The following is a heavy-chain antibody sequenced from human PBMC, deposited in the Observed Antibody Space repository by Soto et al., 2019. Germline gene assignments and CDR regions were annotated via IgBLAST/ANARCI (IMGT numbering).Heavy chain of an antibody. Sequence: KPSETLSLTCTVSGGSISSYYWSWIRQPPGKGLEWIGYIYYSGSTNYNPSLKSRVTISVDTSKNQFSLKLSSVTAADTAVYYCARDLRRFDPWGQGTLVTVSS. D-gene: IGHD3-9*01. CDR2: IYYSGST. V-gene: IGHV4-59*01. J-gene: IGHJ5*02. CDR1: GGSISSYY. CDR3: ARDLRRFDP.